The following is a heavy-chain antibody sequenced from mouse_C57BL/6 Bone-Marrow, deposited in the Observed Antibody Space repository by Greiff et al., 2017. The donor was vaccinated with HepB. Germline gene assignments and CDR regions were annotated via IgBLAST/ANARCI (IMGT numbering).Heavy chain of an antibody. V-gene: IGHV1-18*01. Sequence: EVQLQQSGPELVKPGASVKIPCKASGYTFTDYNMDWVKQSHGKSLEWIGDINPNNGGTIYNQKFKGKATLTVDKSSSTAYMELRSLTSEDTAVYYGASLGNYGSSYDAMDYWGQGTSVTVSS. CDR1: GYTFTDYN. J-gene: IGHJ4*01. CDR3: ASLGNYGSSYDAMDY. CDR2: INPNNGGT. D-gene: IGHD1-1*01.